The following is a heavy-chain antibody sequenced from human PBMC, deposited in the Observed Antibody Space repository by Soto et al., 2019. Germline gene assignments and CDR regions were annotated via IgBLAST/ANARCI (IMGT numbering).Heavy chain of an antibody. J-gene: IGHJ4*02. Sequence: SENLSLTCAVYGGSFSGYYLRWIRPPPGKGLEWIGEINHSGSTNYNPSLKSRVTISVDTSKNQFSLKLSSVTAADTAVYYCARSLLWFGELSVYWGQGTLVTVSS. CDR3: ARSLLWFGELSVY. D-gene: IGHD3-10*01. CDR2: INHSGST. CDR1: GGSFSGYY. V-gene: IGHV4-34*01.